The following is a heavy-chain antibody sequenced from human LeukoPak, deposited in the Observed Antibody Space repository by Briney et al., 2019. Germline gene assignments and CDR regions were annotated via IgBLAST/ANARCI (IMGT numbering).Heavy chain of an antibody. Sequence: PGGSLRLSCAASGFTFSSYSMNWVRQAPGKGLEWVSYISSSSSAIYYADSVKGRFTISRDNAKNSLYRQMNSLRAEDTAVYYCARVVAVAGFYYYFYMDVWGKGTTVTVSS. J-gene: IGHJ6*03. CDR2: ISSSSSAI. D-gene: IGHD6-19*01. V-gene: IGHV3-48*04. CDR1: GFTFSSYS. CDR3: ARVVAVAGFYYYFYMDV.